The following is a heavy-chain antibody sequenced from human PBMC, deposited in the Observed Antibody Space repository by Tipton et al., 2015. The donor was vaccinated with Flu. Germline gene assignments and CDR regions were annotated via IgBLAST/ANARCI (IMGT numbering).Heavy chain of an antibody. V-gene: IGHV4-4*07. CDR2: IYTSGST. Sequence: TLSLTCTVSGGSLSSFYWGWVRQPAGKGLEWIGRIYTSGSTKYNPPLKSRRSMSVDTSKNQFSLKLTSVTAAETAVYYCARGSYGELLYFDYWGQGTLGIVSS. J-gene: IGHJ4*02. CDR3: ARGSYGELLYFDY. D-gene: IGHD1-26*01. CDR1: GGSLSSFY.